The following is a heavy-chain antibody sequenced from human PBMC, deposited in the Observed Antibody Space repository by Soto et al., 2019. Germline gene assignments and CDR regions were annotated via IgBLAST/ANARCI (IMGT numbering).Heavy chain of an antibody. V-gene: IGHV3-53*02. J-gene: IGHJ4*02. CDR2: IYSGGST. Sequence: EVQLVETGGGLIQPGGSLRLSCAASGFTVSSNYMSWVRQAPGKGLEWVSVIYSGGSTYYADSVKGRFTISRDNSKNSLYLQMNSLRAEHTAVDYCARNRMGDSSGYYGYWGQGTLFTVSS. CDR1: GFTVSSNY. CDR3: ARNRMGDSSGYYGY. D-gene: IGHD3-22*01.